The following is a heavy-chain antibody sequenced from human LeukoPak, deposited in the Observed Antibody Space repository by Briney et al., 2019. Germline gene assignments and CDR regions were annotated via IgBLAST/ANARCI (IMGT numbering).Heavy chain of an antibody. CDR2: IIPIFGTA. V-gene: IGHV1-69*06. Sequence: ASVKLSCKAAGGTFSSYAISWVRQAPGQGLEWVGVIIPIFGTADYDQKDQGRVTITADKSTSTAYMELSSLRSEDTAVYYCARERIQLWLRDWFDPWGQGTLVTVPS. CDR3: ARERIQLWLRDWFDP. CDR1: GGTFSSYA. D-gene: IGHD5-18*01. J-gene: IGHJ5*02.